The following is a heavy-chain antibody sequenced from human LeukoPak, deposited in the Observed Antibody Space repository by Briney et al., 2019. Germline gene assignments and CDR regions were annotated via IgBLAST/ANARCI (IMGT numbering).Heavy chain of an antibody. D-gene: IGHD5-24*01. CDR1: GASIISANYY. CDR2: INHSGST. V-gene: IGHV4-39*07. CDR3: ARAKLKNNWFDP. Sequence: SETLSLTCTVSGASIISANYYWNWIRQPPGKGLEWIGEINHSGSTNYNPSLKSRVTISVDTSKNQFSLKLSSVTAADTAVYYCARAKLKNNWFDPWGQGTLVTVSS. J-gene: IGHJ5*02.